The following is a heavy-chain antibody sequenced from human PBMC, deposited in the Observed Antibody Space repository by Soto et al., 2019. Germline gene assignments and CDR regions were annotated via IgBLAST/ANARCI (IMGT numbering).Heavy chain of an antibody. CDR2: INWNSGIT. CDR1: GFNFEDYA. J-gene: IGHJ5*02. CDR3: ARGRGALTVVSNWFDP. V-gene: IGHV3-9*01. Sequence: GGSLRLSCVAFGFNFEDYAMHWIRQAPGKGLEWVSGINWNSGITGYADSVKGRFTISRDNANNSLHLEMSSLKTEDTALYYCARGRGALTVVSNWFDPWGQGTLVTVSS. D-gene: IGHD2-15*01.